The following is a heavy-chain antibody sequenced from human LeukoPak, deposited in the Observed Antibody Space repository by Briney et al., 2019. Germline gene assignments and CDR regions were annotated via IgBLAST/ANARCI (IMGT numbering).Heavy chain of an antibody. D-gene: IGHD3-22*01. CDR3: ARHPRDYYDSSGSLAIDY. Sequence: SETLSLTCTVSGGSISSYYWSWIRQPPGKGLEWIGYIYYSGSTNYNPSLKSRVTISVDTSKNQFPLKLSSVTAADTAVYYCARHPRDYYDSSGSLAIDYWGQGTLVTVSS. CDR1: GGSISSYY. J-gene: IGHJ4*02. CDR2: IYYSGST. V-gene: IGHV4-59*08.